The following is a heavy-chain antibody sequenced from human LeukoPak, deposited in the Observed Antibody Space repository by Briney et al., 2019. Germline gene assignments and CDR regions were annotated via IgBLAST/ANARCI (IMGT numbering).Heavy chain of an antibody. CDR2: IYYSGST. CDR1: GGSISSSSYY. Sequence: SETLSLTCTVSGGSISSSSYYWGWIRQPPGKGLEWIGSIYYSGSTYYNPSLKSRVTISVDTSKNQFSLKLSSVTAADTAVYYCARAGSSTRDQYFQHWGQGTLVTVSS. V-gene: IGHV4-39*07. J-gene: IGHJ1*01. D-gene: IGHD1-26*01. CDR3: ARAGSSTRDQYFQH.